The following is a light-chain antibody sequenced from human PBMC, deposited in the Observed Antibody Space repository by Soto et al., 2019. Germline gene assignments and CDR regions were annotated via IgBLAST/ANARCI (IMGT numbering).Light chain of an antibody. J-gene: IGKJ1*01. V-gene: IGKV1-5*01. Sequence: DIQMTQSPSTLSASVGDRVTITCRASQSVSSWLAWYQQKPGKAPKLLIYDASSLERGVPSRFSGSGSGTEFTLTISSLQSDDFGTYYCQQYNSYWTFGQGTKVDIK. CDR3: QQYNSYWT. CDR2: DAS. CDR1: QSVSSW.